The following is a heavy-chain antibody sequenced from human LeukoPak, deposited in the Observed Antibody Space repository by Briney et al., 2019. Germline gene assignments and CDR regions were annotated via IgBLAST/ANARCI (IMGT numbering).Heavy chain of an antibody. Sequence: PSETLSLTCAVYGGSFSGYYWSWIRQPPGKGLEWIGEINHSGSTNYNPSLKSRVTISVDTSKNQFSLKLSSVTAADTAVYYCASTLTYYYGSGSYSLDYWGQGTLVTVSS. J-gene: IGHJ4*02. V-gene: IGHV4-34*01. CDR3: ASTLTYYYGSGSYSLDY. D-gene: IGHD3-10*01. CDR2: INHSGST. CDR1: GGSFSGYY.